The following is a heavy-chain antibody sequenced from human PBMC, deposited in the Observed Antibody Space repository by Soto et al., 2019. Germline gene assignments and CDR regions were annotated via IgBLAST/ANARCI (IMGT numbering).Heavy chain of an antibody. CDR1: GDTFSDYY. CDR3: ARGGHVVVVTAALDY. J-gene: IGHJ4*02. Sequence: QVQLMQSGAEVKKPGASVKVSCKASGDTFSDYYIHWVRQAPGQGLEWMGTVNPSGGHTTYSQHFLGRVTMTGDTSTSTLHMELTSLPSEDTAVYYCARGGHVVVVTAALDYWGQGTLVTVSS. D-gene: IGHD2-21*02. V-gene: IGHV1-46*01. CDR2: VNPSGGHT.